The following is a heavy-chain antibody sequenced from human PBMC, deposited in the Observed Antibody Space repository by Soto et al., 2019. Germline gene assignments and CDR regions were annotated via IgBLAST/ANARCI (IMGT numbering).Heavy chain of an antibody. CDR1: GFSLSNARMG. V-gene: IGHV2-26*01. J-gene: IGHJ5*02. CDR2: IFSNDEK. D-gene: IGHD2-21*02. CDR3: ARIVVVTGTGGFDP. Sequence: QVTLKESGPVLVKPTETLTLTCTVSGFSLSNARMGVSWIRQPPGKALEWLAHIFSNDEKSYSTSLKSRLTSAKDTSKSQVVLTMTNMDPGDTATYYCARIVVVTGTGGFDPWGQGTLVTVSS.